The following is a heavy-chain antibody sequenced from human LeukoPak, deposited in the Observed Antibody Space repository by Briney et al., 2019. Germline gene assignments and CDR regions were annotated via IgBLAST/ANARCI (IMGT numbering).Heavy chain of an antibody. J-gene: IGHJ5*02. D-gene: IGHD2-2*01. CDR2: IIPIFGTA. CDR1: GGTFSSYA. Sequence: SVKVSCKASGGTFSSYAISWVRQAPGQGLEWMGGIIPIFGTANYAQKFQGRVTITTDESTSTAYMELSSLRSEDTAVYYCAREVHRIQLLGWFDPWGQGTLVTVSS. V-gene: IGHV1-69*05. CDR3: AREVHRIQLLGWFDP.